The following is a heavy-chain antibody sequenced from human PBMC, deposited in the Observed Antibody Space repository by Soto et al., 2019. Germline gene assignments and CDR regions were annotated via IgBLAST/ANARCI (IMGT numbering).Heavy chain of an antibody. Sequence: GESLKISCKGSGYSFTSYWIGWVRQMPGKGLGWMGIIYPGDSDTRYSPSFQGQVTISADKSISTAYLKWSSLKASDTAMYYCARWYYYGSGSYLGYYYGMDVWGQGTTVTVSS. J-gene: IGHJ6*02. CDR2: IYPGDSDT. CDR3: ARWYYYGSGSYLGYYYGMDV. D-gene: IGHD3-10*01. CDR1: GYSFTSYW. V-gene: IGHV5-51*01.